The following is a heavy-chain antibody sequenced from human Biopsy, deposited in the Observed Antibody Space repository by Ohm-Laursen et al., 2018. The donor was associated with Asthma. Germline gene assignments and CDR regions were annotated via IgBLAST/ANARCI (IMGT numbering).Heavy chain of an antibody. D-gene: IGHD1-1*01. Sequence: SLRLSCSASGFSFSHFAIHWVRQAPGKGLEWVGVISKDASTQDYADSVKGRFTMARDNSKNTLDLQMNSLREEDTAVYYCVRDGTDDAFDIWGQGTVVSVSS. CDR2: ISKDASTQ. CDR3: VRDGTDDAFDI. J-gene: IGHJ3*02. V-gene: IGHV3-30*01. CDR1: GFSFSHFA.